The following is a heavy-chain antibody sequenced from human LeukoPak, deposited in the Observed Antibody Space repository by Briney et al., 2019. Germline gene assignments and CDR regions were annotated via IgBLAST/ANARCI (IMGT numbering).Heavy chain of an antibody. D-gene: IGHD3-22*01. CDR2: IYSVGST. CDR1: GFTVSSNY. Sequence: PGGSLRLSCAASGFTVSSNYMSWVRQAPGKGLEWVSVIYSVGSTYYADSVKGRFTISRDNSKNTLYLQMNSLRAEDTAVYYCARGLGYDSSGYRDYWGQGTLVTVSS. J-gene: IGHJ4*02. V-gene: IGHV3-66*02. CDR3: ARGLGYDSSGYRDY.